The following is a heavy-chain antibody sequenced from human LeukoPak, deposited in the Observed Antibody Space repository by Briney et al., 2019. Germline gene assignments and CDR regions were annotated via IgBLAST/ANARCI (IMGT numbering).Heavy chain of an antibody. CDR2: ISGSGGST. CDR1: GFTFSSLA. V-gene: IGHV3-23*01. D-gene: IGHD3-10*01. CDR3: AKAIRGIISKYFQH. J-gene: IGHJ1*01. Sequence: GGSLRLSWAASGFTFSSLAMGWVRQAPGKGLEWVSAISGSGGSTYYADSVKGRFTISRDNSKNTLYLQMNSLSAEDTAVYYCAKAIRGIISKYFQHWGQGTLVTVSS.